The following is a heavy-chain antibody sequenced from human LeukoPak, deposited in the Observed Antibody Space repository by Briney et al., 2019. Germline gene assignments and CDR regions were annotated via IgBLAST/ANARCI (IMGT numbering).Heavy chain of an antibody. V-gene: IGHV4-4*02. J-gene: IGHJ4*02. CDR1: GGSMNSDNW. D-gene: IGHD1-1*01. Sequence: PSETLSLTCAVSGGSMNSDNWWSWVRQPPGKGLEWIGEISRSGHTNFNPSLKSRITISIDKSKNQFSLKLSSVTAADTAVYYCARGGNWVFDYWGPGALVTASS. CDR3: ARGGNWVFDY. CDR2: ISRSGHT.